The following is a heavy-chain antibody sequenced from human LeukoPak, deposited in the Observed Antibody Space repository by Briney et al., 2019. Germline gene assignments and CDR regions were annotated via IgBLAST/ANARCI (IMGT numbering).Heavy chain of an antibody. CDR2: INTDGSST. CDR1: GFTFSSYW. Sequence: GGSLRLSCAASGFTFSSYWMHWVRQAPGKGLVWVSRINTDGSSTSYADSVKGRFTISRDNAKNTLYLQMNGLRAEDTAVYYCARDHYDSSGYYYYWGQGTLVTVSS. CDR3: ARDHYDSSGYYYY. D-gene: IGHD3-22*01. J-gene: IGHJ4*02. V-gene: IGHV3-74*01.